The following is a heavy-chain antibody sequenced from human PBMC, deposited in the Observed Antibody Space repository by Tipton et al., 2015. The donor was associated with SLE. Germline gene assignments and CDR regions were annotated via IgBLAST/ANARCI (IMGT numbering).Heavy chain of an antibody. V-gene: IGHV3-7*01. D-gene: IGHD2-21*01. CDR2: IKQRGSEE. CDR1: GFTFSLYW. Sequence: SLRLSCAASGFTFSLYWMSWLRQAPGKGLEWVASIKQRGSEEYYVDSVGGRFTISRDDAKNSLYLQMNRLRAEDTGVYYCAGIVGTLYYFDYWGQGTLVTVSS. CDR3: AGIVGTLYYFDY. J-gene: IGHJ4*02.